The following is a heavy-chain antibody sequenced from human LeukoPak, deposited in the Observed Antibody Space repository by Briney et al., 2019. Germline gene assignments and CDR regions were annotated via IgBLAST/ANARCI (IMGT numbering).Heavy chain of an antibody. CDR3: ARQSDYSKKAGWAFGY. V-gene: IGHV4-38-2*01. J-gene: IGHJ4*02. D-gene: IGHD4-11*01. CDR1: GYSISSGYY. CDR2: IYHSGST. Sequence: SETLSLTCAVSGYSISSGYYWGWIRQPPGKGREWIGSIYHSGSTYYNPSLKSRVTISVDTSKNQFSLKLSSVTAADTAVYYCARQSDYSKKAGWAFGYWGQGTLVTVSS.